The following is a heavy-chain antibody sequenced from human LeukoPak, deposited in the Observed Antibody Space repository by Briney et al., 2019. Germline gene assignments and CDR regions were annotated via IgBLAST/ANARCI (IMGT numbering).Heavy chain of an antibody. CDR1: GYTFIDYY. D-gene: IGHD3-10*01. Sequence: ASVKVSCKASGYTFIDYYMHWVRQAPGQGLEWMGWINPNSGGTNYAQKLQGRVTMTSDTSISTAYMELTSLGSDDAAVFYCARDRGSYYNIFDSWGQGTLVTVSS. CDR3: ARDRGSYYNIFDS. CDR2: INPNSGGT. J-gene: IGHJ4*02. V-gene: IGHV1-2*02.